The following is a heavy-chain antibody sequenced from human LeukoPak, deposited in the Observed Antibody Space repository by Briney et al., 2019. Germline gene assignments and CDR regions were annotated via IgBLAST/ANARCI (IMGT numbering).Heavy chain of an antibody. Sequence: PSETLSLTCTVSGYSISSGYYWGWIRQPPGKGLEWIGSIYHSGSTYYNPSLKSRVTISVDTSKNQFSLKLSSVTAADTAVYYCARVDTRRAPVDYWGQGTLVTVSS. CDR3: ARVDTRRAPVDY. V-gene: IGHV4-38-2*02. CDR2: IYHSGST. J-gene: IGHJ4*02. D-gene: IGHD3-3*01. CDR1: GYSISSGYY.